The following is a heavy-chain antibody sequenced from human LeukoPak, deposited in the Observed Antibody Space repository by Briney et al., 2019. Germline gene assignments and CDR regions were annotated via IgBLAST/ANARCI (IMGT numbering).Heavy chain of an antibody. Sequence: PGGSLRLSCAASGLTFSSYGMHWVRQAPGKGLEWVAFIRFDGSKKFYADSVKGRFTISRDNSKNTLYLQMNSLRGEDTALYYCAKDPSYFDFWSGPDYWGQGTLVSVSS. J-gene: IGHJ4*02. CDR1: GLTFSSYG. CDR2: IRFDGSKK. CDR3: AKDPSYFDFWSGPDY. V-gene: IGHV3-30*02. D-gene: IGHD3-3*01.